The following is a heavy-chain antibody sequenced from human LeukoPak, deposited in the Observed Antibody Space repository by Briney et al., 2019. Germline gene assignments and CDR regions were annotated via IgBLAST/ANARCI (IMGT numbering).Heavy chain of an antibody. Sequence: GGSLRLSCTASGFSFSDFYMTWIRQAPGKGLEWVSYISDSGTTIIYADSVKGRFTISRDNAKNSLYLQMNSLRADDTAVYYCARSLSITMVRGVSYGMDVWGQGTTVTVSS. CDR3: ARSLSITMVRGVSYGMDV. CDR2: ISDSGTTI. D-gene: IGHD3-10*01. CDR1: GFSFSDFY. J-gene: IGHJ6*02. V-gene: IGHV3-11*01.